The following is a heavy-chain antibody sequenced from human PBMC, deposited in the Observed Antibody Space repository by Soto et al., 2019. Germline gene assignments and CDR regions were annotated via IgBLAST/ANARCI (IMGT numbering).Heavy chain of an antibody. CDR2: INSDGSST. CDR3: ARRYNWNWPHYYYYYGMDV. V-gene: IGHV3-74*01. Sequence: EVQLVESGGGLVQPGGSLRLSCAASGFTFSSYWMHWVRQAPGKGLVWVSRINSDGSSTSYADSVKGRFTISRDNAKNTLYLQMNSLRAEDTAVYYCARRYNWNWPHYYYYYGMDVWGQGTTVTVSS. CDR1: GFTFSSYW. D-gene: IGHD1-7*01. J-gene: IGHJ6*02.